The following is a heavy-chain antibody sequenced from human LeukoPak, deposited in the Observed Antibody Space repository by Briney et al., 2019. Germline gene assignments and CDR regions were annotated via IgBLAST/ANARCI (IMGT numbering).Heavy chain of an antibody. CDR3: AKDPGTYCSSTSCFYFDY. CDR2: ISGSGGST. V-gene: IGHV3-23*01. Sequence: GGSLRLSCAASGFTFSSYAMSWVRQAPGKGLEWVSAISGSGGSTYYADSVKGRFTISRDSSKNTLYLQMNSLRAEDTAVYYCAKDPGTYCSSTSCFYFDYWGQGTLVTVSS. CDR1: GFTFSSYA. D-gene: IGHD2-2*01. J-gene: IGHJ4*02.